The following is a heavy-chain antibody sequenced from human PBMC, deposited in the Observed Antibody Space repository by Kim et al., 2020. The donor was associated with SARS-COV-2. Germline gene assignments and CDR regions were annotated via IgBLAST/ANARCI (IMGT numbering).Heavy chain of an antibody. D-gene: IGHD6-19*01. CDR3: ARAARQWLVRRTFYYF. Sequence: SETLSLTCAVYGGSFSGYYWSWIRQPPGKGLEWIGEINHSGSTNYNPSLKSRVTISVDTSKNQFSLKLSSVTAADTAVYYCARAARQWLVRRTFYYF. V-gene: IGHV4-34*01. CDR2: INHSGST. J-gene: IGHJ4*01. CDR1: GGSFSGYY.